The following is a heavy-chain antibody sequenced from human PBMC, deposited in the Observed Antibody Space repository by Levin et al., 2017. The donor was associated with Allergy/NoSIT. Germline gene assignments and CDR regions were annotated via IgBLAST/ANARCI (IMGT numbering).Heavy chain of an antibody. V-gene: IGHV3-30*04. CDR3: ARDYWTCTGIRDGTDV. Sequence: GGSLRLSCAASGFTFSDYAMHWARQAPGRGLEWVAVISYNGNIKYNADSVQGRFTISRSNSNNTLYLQMNSLRVEDTGVYYCARDYWTCTGIRDGTDVWGQGTTVTVSS. D-gene: IGHD2-8*02. CDR1: GFTFSDYA. CDR2: ISYNGNIK. J-gene: IGHJ6*02.